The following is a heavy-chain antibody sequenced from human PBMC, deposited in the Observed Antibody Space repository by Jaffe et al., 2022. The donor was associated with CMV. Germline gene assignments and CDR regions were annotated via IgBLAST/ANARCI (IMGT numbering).Heavy chain of an antibody. CDR3: AKFRILMNYYDSSGDAFDI. CDR1: GFTFSSYA. J-gene: IGHJ3*02. D-gene: IGHD3-22*01. V-gene: IGHV3-23*04. Sequence: EVQLVESGGGLVQPGGSLRLSCAASGFTFSSYAMSWVRQAPGKGLEWVSAISGSGGSTYYADSVKGRFTISRDNSKNTLYLQMNSLRAEDTAVYYCAKFRILMNYYDSSGDAFDIWGQGTMVTVSS. CDR2: ISGSGGST.